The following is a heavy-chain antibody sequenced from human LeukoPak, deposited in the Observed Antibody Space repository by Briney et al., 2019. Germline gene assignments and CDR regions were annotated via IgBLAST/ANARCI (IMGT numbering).Heavy chain of an antibody. Sequence: PSETLSLTCTVSGGSISSYYWSWIRQPPGKGLEWIGYIYYSGSTNYNPSLKSRVTISVDTSKNQFSLKLSSVTAADTAVYYCARVARELGSDAFDIWGQGTMVTVSS. CDR3: ARVARELGSDAFDI. J-gene: IGHJ3*02. D-gene: IGHD7-27*01. CDR2: IYYSGST. CDR1: GGSISSYY. V-gene: IGHV4-59*01.